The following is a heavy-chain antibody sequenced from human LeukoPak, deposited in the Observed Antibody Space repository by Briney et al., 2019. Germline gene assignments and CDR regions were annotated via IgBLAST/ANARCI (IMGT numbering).Heavy chain of an antibody. CDR1: GFTFSSYA. V-gene: IGHV3-23*01. J-gene: IGHJ4*02. Sequence: SGGSLRLSCAASGFTFSSYAMSWVRQAPGKGLEWVSAISGSGGSTYYADSVKGRFTISRDNSKNTLYLQMNSLRAEDTAVYYCAKSMVRGVNRPLPNFDYLGQGTLVTVSS. D-gene: IGHD3-10*01. CDR3: AKSMVRGVNRPLPNFDY. CDR2: ISGSGGST.